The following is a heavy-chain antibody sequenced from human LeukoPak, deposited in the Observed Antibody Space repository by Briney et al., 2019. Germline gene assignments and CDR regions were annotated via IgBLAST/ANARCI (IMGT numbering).Heavy chain of an antibody. V-gene: IGHV1-2*02. D-gene: IGHD3-22*01. CDR2: INPNSGGT. Sequence: GASVKVSCKASGYTFTGYYMHWVRQAPGQGLEWMGWINPNSGGTNYAQKFQGRVTMTRDTSISTAYMELSRLRSDVTAVYYCARDGVGTYYYDSSGYYGPGIYYFDYWGQGTLVTVSS. CDR3: ARDGVGTYYYDSSGYYGPGIYYFDY. J-gene: IGHJ4*02. CDR1: GYTFTGYY.